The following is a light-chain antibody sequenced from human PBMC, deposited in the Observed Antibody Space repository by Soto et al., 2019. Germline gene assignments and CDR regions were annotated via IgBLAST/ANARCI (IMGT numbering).Light chain of an antibody. CDR3: QQYNTYWT. CDR1: QSISSW. CDR2: DAS. Sequence: DIQMTQSPSTLSASVGDRVTITCRASQSISSWLAWYQQKPGNAPKLLIYDASTMETGVPSRFSGSGSGTEFTLTISSLQPDDLGTYYCQQYNTYWTFGQGTKVDIK. V-gene: IGKV1-5*01. J-gene: IGKJ1*01.